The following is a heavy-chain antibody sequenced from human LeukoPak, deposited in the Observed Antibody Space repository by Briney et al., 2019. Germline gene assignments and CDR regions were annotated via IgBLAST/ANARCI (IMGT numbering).Heavy chain of an antibody. J-gene: IGHJ4*02. Sequence: ASGTLSLTCAVSGGSISSTVWWSWVRQPPGKGLEWIGDIFHYGTTNYNPSLKSRLTMSVDTSTNQFSLKLNSVTAADTAVYYCAGWGVDYGGKFDYLDYWGQGMLVTVSS. V-gene: IGHV4-4*02. CDR1: GGSISSTVW. D-gene: IGHD4-23*01. CDR2: IFHYGTT. CDR3: AGWGVDYGGKFDYLDY.